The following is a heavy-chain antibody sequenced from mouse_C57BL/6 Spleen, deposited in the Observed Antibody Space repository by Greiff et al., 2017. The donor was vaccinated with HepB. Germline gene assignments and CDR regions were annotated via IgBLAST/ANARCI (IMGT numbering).Heavy chain of an antibody. CDR1: GYTFTSYW. D-gene: IGHD1-1*01. J-gene: IGHJ4*01. Sequence: VQLQQSGAELAKPGASVKLSCKASGYTFTSYWMHWVKQRPGQGLEWIGYINPSSGYTKYNQKFKDKATLTADKPSSPAYMQLSSLTYEDAAVYYCARGDGSSYVGYAMDYWGQGTSVTVSS. V-gene: IGHV1-7*01. CDR2: INPSSGYT. CDR3: ARGDGSSYVGYAMDY.